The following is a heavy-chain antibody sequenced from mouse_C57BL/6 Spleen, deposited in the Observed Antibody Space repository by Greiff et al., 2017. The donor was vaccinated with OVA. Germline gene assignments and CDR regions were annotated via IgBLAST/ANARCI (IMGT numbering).Heavy chain of an antibody. D-gene: IGHD2-4*01. CDR1: GYTFTSYW. CDR3: ARHHDYADAMDY. J-gene: IGHJ4*01. V-gene: IGHV1-50*01. Sequence: QVQLQQPGAELVKPGASVKLSCKASGYTFTSYWMQWVKQRPGQGLEWIGEIDPSDSYTNYNQKFKGKATLTVDTSSSTAYMQLSSLTSEDSAVYYCARHHDYADAMDYWGQGTSVTVS. CDR2: IDPSDSYT.